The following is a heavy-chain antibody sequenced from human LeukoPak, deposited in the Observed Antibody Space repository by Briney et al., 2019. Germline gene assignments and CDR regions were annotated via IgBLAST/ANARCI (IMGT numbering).Heavy chain of an antibody. J-gene: IGHJ3*01. Sequence: PSEALSLTCAVSGGSISNSNWWSWVRQPPGKGLEWVGEIYLSGSTNYNPSLKSRVTISVDKSKIQFSLKLTSVTAADTAVYYCATTRTSGYSFCPFDVWGQGTMVTVSS. CDR1: GGSISNSNW. D-gene: IGHD2-2*02. CDR2: IYLSGST. V-gene: IGHV4-4*02. CDR3: ATTRTSGYSFCPFDV.